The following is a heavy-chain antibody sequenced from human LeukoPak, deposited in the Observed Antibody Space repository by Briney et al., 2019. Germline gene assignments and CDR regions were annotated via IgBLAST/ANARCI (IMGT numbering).Heavy chain of an antibody. V-gene: IGHV4-59*08. CDR3: ARRSYTSGYYYFDY. Sequence: PSETLSLTCTVSGDSISSHYWSWFRQPPGKGLEWIGYIHYTGITKYNPSLKSGVTISLDTSKNQFSLKLSSVTAADTAVYYCARRSYTSGYYYFDYWGQGTLVTVSS. D-gene: IGHD3-22*01. J-gene: IGHJ4*02. CDR2: IHYTGIT. CDR1: GDSISSHY.